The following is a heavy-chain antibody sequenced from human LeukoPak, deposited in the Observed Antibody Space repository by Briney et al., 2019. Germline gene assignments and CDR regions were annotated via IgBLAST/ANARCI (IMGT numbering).Heavy chain of an antibody. Sequence: KPGGSLRLSCAASGFTFSSYSMNWVRQAPGEGLEWVSSISSSSSYIYYADSVKGRFTISRDNAKNSLYLQMNSLRAEDTAVYYCARVMNYDILTGYFNFDYWGQGTLVTVSS. D-gene: IGHD3-9*01. J-gene: IGHJ4*02. CDR3: ARVMNYDILTGYFNFDY. CDR2: ISSSSSYI. CDR1: GFTFSSYS. V-gene: IGHV3-21*01.